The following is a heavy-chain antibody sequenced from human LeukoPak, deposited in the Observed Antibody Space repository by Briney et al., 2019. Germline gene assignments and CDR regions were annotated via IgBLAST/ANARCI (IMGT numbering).Heavy chain of an antibody. J-gene: IGHJ2*01. Sequence: SETLSLTCTVSGGSISNYYWSWVRQPPGKGLEWIGYIYYSGSTTYNPSLKSRVTISVDTSKNQFSLKLSSVTAADTAVYYRARRTYFDLWGRGTLVTVSS. CDR3: ARRTYFDL. CDR2: IYYSGST. CDR1: GGSISNYY. V-gene: IGHV4-59*08.